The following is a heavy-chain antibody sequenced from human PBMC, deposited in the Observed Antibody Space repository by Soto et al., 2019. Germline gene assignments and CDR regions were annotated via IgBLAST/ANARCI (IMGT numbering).Heavy chain of an antibody. CDR1: GYTFTSYD. V-gene: IGHV1-8*01. CDR3: ARERSSSKRFDP. Sequence: QVQLVQSGAEVKKPGASVKVSCKASGYTFTSYDINWVRQATGQGLEWMGWMNPNSGNTGYAQKXXGXFTMTRNTSISTAYMELSSLRSEDTAVYYCARERSSSKRFDPWGQGTLVTVSS. CDR2: MNPNSGNT. J-gene: IGHJ5*02. D-gene: IGHD3-16*02.